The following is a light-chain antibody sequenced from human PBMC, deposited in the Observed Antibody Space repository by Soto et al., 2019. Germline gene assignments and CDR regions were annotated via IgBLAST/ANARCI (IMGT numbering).Light chain of an antibody. CDR2: NVN. Sequence: QSVLTQPASVSGSPGQSITISCTGTSRDVGGYNYVSWYQQRPGKAPKLMIYNVNNRPSGVSDRFSGSKSGNTASLTISGLQAEDEADYYCNSYSNSTTLYVFGTGTQLTVL. J-gene: IGLJ1*01. V-gene: IGLV2-14*01. CDR3: NSYSNSTTLYV. CDR1: SRDVGGYNY.